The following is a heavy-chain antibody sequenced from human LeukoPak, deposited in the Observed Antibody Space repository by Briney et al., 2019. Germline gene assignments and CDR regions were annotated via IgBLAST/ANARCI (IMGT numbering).Heavy chain of an antibody. CDR3: ARNHTHEGYGYYFDY. CDR1: GDSISSSISY. V-gene: IGHV4-39*01. J-gene: IGHJ4*02. Sequence: SETLSLTCTVSGDSISSSISYWGWIRQPPGKGLEWIGSIYYSGSTHYNPSLKSRVIISVDTSKNQFPLRLSSVTAADTAVYYCARNHTHEGYGYYFDYWGQGTLITVSS. D-gene: IGHD5-18*01. CDR2: IYYSGST.